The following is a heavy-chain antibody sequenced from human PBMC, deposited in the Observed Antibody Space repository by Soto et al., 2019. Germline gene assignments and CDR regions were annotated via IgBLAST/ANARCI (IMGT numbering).Heavy chain of an antibody. CDR2: IIPIFGTA. D-gene: IGHD6-13*01. CDR1: GGTFSSYA. CDR3: ARGEAAAGKGGYYYYGMDV. V-gene: IGHV1-69*13. J-gene: IGHJ6*02. Sequence: SVKVSCKASGGTFSSYAISWVRQAPGQGLEWMGGIIPIFGTANYAQKFQGRVTITADESTSTAYMELSSLRSEDTAVYYCARGEAAAGKGGYYYYGMDVWGQGTTVTISS.